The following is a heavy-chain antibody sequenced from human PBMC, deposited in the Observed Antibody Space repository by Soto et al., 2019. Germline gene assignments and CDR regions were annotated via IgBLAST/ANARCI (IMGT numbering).Heavy chain of an antibody. Sequence: QVQLVQSGAEVKKPGASVKVSCRASGYTFTGYYMHWVRQAPGQGLEWMGWINPNSGGTNYAQNFQGWGTMTRDTSISTAYRGLSRLRSDDTAVYYWARTQCSSTRCYVGSWDYWGQGTLVTVSS. CDR2: INPNSGGT. D-gene: IGHD2-2*01. CDR3: ARTQCSSTRCYVGSWDY. CDR1: GYTFTGYY. J-gene: IGHJ4*02. V-gene: IGHV1-2*04.